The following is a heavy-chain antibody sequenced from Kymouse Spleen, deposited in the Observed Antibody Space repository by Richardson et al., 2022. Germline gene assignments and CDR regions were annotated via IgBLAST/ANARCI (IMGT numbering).Heavy chain of an antibody. CDR1: GGSISSSSYY. V-gene: IGHV4-39*01. Sequence: QLQLQESGPGLVKPSETLSLTCTVSGGSISSSSYYWGWIRQPPGKGLEWIGSIYYSGSTYYNPSLKSRVTISVDTSKNQFSLKLSSVTAADTAVYYCARQGYAGYYYYYYGMDVWGQGTTVTVSS. CDR2: IYYSGST. CDR3: ARQGYAGYYYYYYGMDV. D-gene: IGHD1-1*01,IGHD6-13*01,IGHD6-19*01. J-gene: IGHJ6*02.